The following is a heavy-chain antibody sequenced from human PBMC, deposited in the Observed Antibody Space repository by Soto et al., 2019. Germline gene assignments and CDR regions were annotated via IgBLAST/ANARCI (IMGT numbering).Heavy chain of an antibody. D-gene: IGHD6-13*01. CDR2: INPNSGGT. J-gene: IGHJ5*02. Sequence: ASVKVSCKASGYTFTGYYMHWVRQAPGQGLEWMGWINPNSGGTNYAQKFQGWVTMTRDTSISTAYMELSRLRSDDTAVYYCARERQLVQGVWFGPWGQGTLVTV. CDR3: ARERQLVQGVWFGP. V-gene: IGHV1-2*04. CDR1: GYTFTGYY.